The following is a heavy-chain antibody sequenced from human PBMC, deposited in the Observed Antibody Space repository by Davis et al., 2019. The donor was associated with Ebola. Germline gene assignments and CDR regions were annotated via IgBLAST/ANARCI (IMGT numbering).Heavy chain of an antibody. CDR2: LIPDSGDT. CDR1: GYTFTSYG. J-gene: IGHJ5*02. CDR3: AREAVPGTHNCFDP. Sequence: ASVKVSCKASGYTFTSYGISWVRQAPGQGLEWMGRLIPDSGDTKYAQRFQGRVTMTRDTSIGTAYMELSRLTSDDTAMYYCAREAVPGTHNCFDPWGQGTLVTVSS. V-gene: IGHV1-2*06. D-gene: IGHD6-19*01.